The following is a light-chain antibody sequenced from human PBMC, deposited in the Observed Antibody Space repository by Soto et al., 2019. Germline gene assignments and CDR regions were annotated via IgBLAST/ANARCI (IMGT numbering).Light chain of an antibody. Sequence: DIQMTQSPSTVSVSVGDNVNITCRASQNIYNWLAWYRQQPGKAPELLMYGASTLERGVPSRFRGSGSGTEFTITITGLQPEDFGSYFCHHYSGPWTFGQGTKVEIK. CDR3: HHYSGPWT. CDR1: QNIYNW. V-gene: IGKV1-5*01. J-gene: IGKJ1*01. CDR2: GAS.